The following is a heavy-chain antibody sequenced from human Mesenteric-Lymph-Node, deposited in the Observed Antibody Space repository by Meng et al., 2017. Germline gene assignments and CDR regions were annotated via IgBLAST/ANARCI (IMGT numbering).Heavy chain of an antibody. CDR3: TTEMPYYYDSSGTYSFDY. D-gene: IGHD3-22*01. J-gene: IGHJ4*02. V-gene: IGHV3-15*01. CDR2: IKSKTDGGTT. CDR1: GFTFSSYA. Sequence: GGSLRLSCAASGFTFSSYAMHWVRQAPGKGLEWVGRIKSKTDGGTTDYAAPVKGRFTISRDDSKNTLYLQMNSLKTEDTAVYYCTTEMPYYYDSSGTYSFDYWGQGTLVTVSS.